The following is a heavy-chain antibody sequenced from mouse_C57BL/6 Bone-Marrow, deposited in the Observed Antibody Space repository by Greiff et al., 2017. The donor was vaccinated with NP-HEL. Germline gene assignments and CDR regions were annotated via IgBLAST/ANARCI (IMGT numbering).Heavy chain of an antibody. D-gene: IGHD1-1*01. CDR3: ARNYGSSYPSYWYFDV. Sequence: VKLVESGPGLVQPSQSLSITCTVSGFSLTSYGVHWVRQSPGKGLEWLGVIWSGGSTDYNAAFISRLSISKDNSKSQVFFKMNSLQADDTAIYYCARNYGSSYPSYWYFDVWGTGTTVTVSS. J-gene: IGHJ1*03. CDR2: IWSGGST. CDR1: GFSLTSYG. V-gene: IGHV2-2*01.